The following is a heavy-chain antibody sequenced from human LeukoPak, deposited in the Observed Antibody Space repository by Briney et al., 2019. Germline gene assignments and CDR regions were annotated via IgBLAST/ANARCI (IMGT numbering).Heavy chain of an antibody. J-gene: IGHJ4*02. V-gene: IGHV3-48*01. Sequence: GGSLRPSCAASGFIFSNYNMDCVRQTPGKGLEWLSYISSSSGTIYYADSVKGRFTISGDNAKNSLYLQMNSLRAEDTAVYYCARALGYSYDHAFDQGGQGSLVTVSS. CDR2: ISSSSGTI. D-gene: IGHD5-18*01. CDR1: GFIFSNYN. CDR3: ARALGYSYDHAFDQ.